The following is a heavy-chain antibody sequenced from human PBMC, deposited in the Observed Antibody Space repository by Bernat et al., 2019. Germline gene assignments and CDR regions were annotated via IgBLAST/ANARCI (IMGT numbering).Heavy chain of an antibody. J-gene: IGHJ3*02. CDR2: INPTGGST. CDR3: AGSPSYHEAFDI. CDR1: AYTFTNYY. Sequence: QVQLVQSGAEVKKPGASVKVSCKTSAYTFTNYYMHWVRQAPGQGLEWLGIINPTGGSTNYAQKFLGRVTMTRDTSTNTVYMELTSLGSEDTAIYYCAGSPSYHEAFDIWGQGTMVIVSS. D-gene: IGHD2-2*01. V-gene: IGHV1-46*01.